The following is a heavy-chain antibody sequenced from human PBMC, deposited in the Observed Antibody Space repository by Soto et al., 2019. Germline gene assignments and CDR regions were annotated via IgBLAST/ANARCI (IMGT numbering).Heavy chain of an antibody. CDR1: GGSITTYY. Sequence: SETLSLTCTVSGGSITTYYWSWIRQPAGKGLEWIGRIYHTGYTNPNSSLKSRLTMSVDTSKNQFFLRLSSVTAADTAVYYCARVAGAKFDFWGQGSLVTVSS. V-gene: IGHV4-4*07. CDR3: ARVAGAKFDF. CDR2: IYHTGYT. J-gene: IGHJ4*02. D-gene: IGHD6-19*01.